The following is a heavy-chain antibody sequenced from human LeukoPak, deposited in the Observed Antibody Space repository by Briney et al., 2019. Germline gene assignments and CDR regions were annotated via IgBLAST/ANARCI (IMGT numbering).Heavy chain of an antibody. J-gene: IGHJ4*02. D-gene: IGHD2-8*01. CDR2: IYYSGTT. Sequence: SETLSLTCTVSGDSTSSGDYFWSWIRQPPGGGLEWVGYIYYSGTTYYNPSLKSRVTISVDTSKNQFSLNLTSVTAQDTAVYYCARETMVGHLDYWGQGNLVTVSS. CDR3: ARETMVGHLDY. CDR1: GDSTSSGDYF. V-gene: IGHV4-30-4*01.